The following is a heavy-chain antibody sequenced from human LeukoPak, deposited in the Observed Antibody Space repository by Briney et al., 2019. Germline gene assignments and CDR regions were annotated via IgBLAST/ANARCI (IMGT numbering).Heavy chain of an antibody. CDR2: IYYSGTT. V-gene: IGHV4-31*03. CDR1: GGSISSGGYY. Sequence: PSETLSLTCTVSGGSISSGGYYWNWIRQHPGKGLEWIGYIYYSGTTYYNPSLKSRVTISVDTSKSQFFLKMSSVTAADTAVYYCARSGGKSYSSDPFDYWGQGTLVTVSS. CDR3: ARSGGKSYSSDPFDY. D-gene: IGHD2-15*01. J-gene: IGHJ4*02.